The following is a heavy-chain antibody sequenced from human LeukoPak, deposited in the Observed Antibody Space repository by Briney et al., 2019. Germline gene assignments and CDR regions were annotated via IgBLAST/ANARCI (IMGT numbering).Heavy chain of an antibody. CDR3: ARSRQSYDSSGFPHY. J-gene: IGHJ4*02. V-gene: IGHV3-20*04. Sequence: GGSLTLSWAPSGFNLDVLVKRWVPQPRGRGRGGGSGINWNGGSRGYADSVKGRFTISRDNAKNSLYLQMNSLRAEDTALYYCARSRQSYDSSGFPHYWGQGTLVTVSS. CDR2: INWNGGSR. CDR1: GFNLDVLV. D-gene: IGHD3-22*01.